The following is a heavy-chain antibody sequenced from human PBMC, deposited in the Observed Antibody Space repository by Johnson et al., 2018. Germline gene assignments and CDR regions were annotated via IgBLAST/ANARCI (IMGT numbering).Heavy chain of an antibody. CDR3: ARCDSAGSGWYVPTDAFDI. J-gene: IGHJ3*02. V-gene: IGHV4-34*01. CDR1: GGSFSDYY. CDR2: INHSGST. D-gene: IGHD6-19*01. Sequence: QVQLQQWGAGLLKPSETLSLTCAVYGGSFSDYYWSWIRQPPGKGLEWIGEINHSGSTNYNPSLKSRVTISVDTSKNQFSLKLRSVTAADTAVYYCARCDSAGSGWYVPTDAFDIWGQGTMVTVSS.